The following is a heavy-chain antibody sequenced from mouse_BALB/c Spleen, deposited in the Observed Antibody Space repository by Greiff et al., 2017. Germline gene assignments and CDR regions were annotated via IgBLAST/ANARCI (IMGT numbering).Heavy chain of an antibody. CDR3: ARGLDRGMDD. CDR1: GFNIKDTY. Sequence: EVQLQQSGAELVKPGASVKLSCTASGFNIKDTYMHWVKQRPEQGLEWIGRIDPANGNTKYDPKFQGKATITADTSSNTAYLQLSSLTSEDTAVYYCARGLDRGMDDWGQGTSVTVSA. D-gene: IGHD2-13*01. V-gene: IGHV14-3*02. CDR2: IDPANGNT. J-gene: IGHJ4*01.